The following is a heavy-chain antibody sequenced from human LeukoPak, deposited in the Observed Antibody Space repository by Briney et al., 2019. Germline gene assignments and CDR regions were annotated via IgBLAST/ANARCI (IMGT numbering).Heavy chain of an antibody. D-gene: IGHD6-13*01. CDR1: GFTFSSYA. CDR2: ISGSGGST. V-gene: IGHV3-23*01. J-gene: IGHJ4*02. Sequence: PGGSLRLSCAASGFTFSSYAMSWVRQAPGKGLEWVSGISGSGGSTYYADSVKGRFTISRDNSKNTLYLQMNSLRAEDTAVYYCAKDPALISSWLFDYWGQGTLVTVSS. CDR3: AKDPALISSWLFDY.